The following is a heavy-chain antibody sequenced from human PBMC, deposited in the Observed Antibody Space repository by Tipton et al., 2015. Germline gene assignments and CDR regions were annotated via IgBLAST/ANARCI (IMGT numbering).Heavy chain of an antibody. CDR3: AALGTADY. CDR1: GFTFPDYA. Sequence: SLRLSCAASGFTFPDYAMHWVRQAPGKGLEWVSGITWNINNKVYADSVKGRFTTSRDNAKNSLYLQMNSLRPEDTALYYCAALGTADYWGQGTLVTVSS. J-gene: IGHJ4*02. D-gene: IGHD1-1*01. V-gene: IGHV3-9*01. CDR2: ITWNINNK.